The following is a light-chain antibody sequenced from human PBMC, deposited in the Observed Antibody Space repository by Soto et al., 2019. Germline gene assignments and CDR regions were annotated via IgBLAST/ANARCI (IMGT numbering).Light chain of an antibody. V-gene: IGKV1-5*03. CDR1: QRISSW. CDR3: QQHDSYPWT. J-gene: IGKJ1*01. CDR2: KAS. Sequence: DIQMTQSPSTLSASVGDRVTITCRASQRISSWLAWYQQKPGKAPKVLIYKASNLESGVPSRFSGSGSGTEFTLTINSLQTDDFATYYCQQHDSYPWTFGQGTEVEIK.